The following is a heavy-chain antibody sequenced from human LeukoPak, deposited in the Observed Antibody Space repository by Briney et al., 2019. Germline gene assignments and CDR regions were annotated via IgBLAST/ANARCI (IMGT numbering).Heavy chain of an antibody. V-gene: IGHV3-23*01. CDR3: AKDRLPHYYYYGMDV. Sequence: GGSLRLSCAASGFTFSIYAMTWVRQAPGKGLEWVSSSSGSGGSTYYADSVKGRFTIPRDNAKNTLYLQMNSLRAEDTAVYYCAKDRLPHYYYYGMDVWGQGTTVTVSS. CDR1: GFTFSIYA. D-gene: IGHD2-15*01. J-gene: IGHJ6*02. CDR2: SSGSGGST.